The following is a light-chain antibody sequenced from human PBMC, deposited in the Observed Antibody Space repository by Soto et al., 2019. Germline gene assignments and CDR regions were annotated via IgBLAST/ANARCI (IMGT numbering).Light chain of an antibody. V-gene: IGLV2-14*01. CDR2: EVS. J-gene: IGLJ1*01. CDR1: SSDVGGYNY. Sequence: QSALAQPASVSGSPGQSIAISCTGTSSDVGGYNYVSWYQQHPGKAPKLLISEVSIRPSGVPDRFSGSKSGNTASLTISGLQTEDEADYYCSSFTSAYTFVFGSGTKVTVL. CDR3: SSFTSAYTFV.